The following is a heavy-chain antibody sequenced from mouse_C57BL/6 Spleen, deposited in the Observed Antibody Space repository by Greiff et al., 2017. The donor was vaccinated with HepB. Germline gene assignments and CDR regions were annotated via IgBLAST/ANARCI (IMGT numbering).Heavy chain of an antibody. CDR2: ISSGGSYT. CDR3: ATFLRNCFAY. CDR1: GFTFSSYG. J-gene: IGHJ3*01. Sequence: EVMLVESGGDLVKPGGSLKLSCAASGFTFSSYGMSWVRQTPDKRLEWVATISSGGSYTYYPDSVKGRFTISRDNAKNTLYLQMSSLKSEDTAMYYCATFLRNCFAYWGQGTLVTVSA. V-gene: IGHV5-6*01.